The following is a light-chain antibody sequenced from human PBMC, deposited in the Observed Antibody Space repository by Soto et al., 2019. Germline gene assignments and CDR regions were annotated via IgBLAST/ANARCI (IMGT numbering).Light chain of an antibody. V-gene: IGLV4-69*01. Sequence: QLVLTQSPSASASLGASVKRTCTLSSGHSNYAIAWHQQLPEKGPRYLMKVNSDGSHSKGDGIPDRFSGSSSGAERYLTISSLQSEDEADYYCQTWDTGIVLFGGGTKLTVL. J-gene: IGLJ2*01. CDR3: QTWDTGIVL. CDR1: SGHSNYA. CDR2: VNSDGSH.